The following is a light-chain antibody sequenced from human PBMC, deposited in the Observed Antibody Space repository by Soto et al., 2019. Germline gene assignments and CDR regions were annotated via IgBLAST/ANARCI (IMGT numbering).Light chain of an antibody. CDR2: GAS. Sequence: IVMTQSPATLSVSPGERATLSCRASQSVSYNLAWYQHKPGQAPRLLIYGASARATGIPARFSGSGSGTEFTLTISSLQSEDFAVYYCQQYINWPRTFGQGTKV. V-gene: IGKV3-15*01. J-gene: IGKJ1*01. CDR1: QSVSYN. CDR3: QQYINWPRT.